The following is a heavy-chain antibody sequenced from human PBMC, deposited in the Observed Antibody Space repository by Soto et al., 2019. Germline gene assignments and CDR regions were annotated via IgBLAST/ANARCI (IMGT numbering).Heavy chain of an antibody. CDR2: FDPEDGET. CDR1: GYTLTDLS. V-gene: IGHV1-24*01. CDR3: ATRAAHYPDSRDHIDAPPFDI. Sequence: GASVKVSCSGSGYTLTDLSMHWVRHSLGKGLEWMGGFDPEDGETIYAQKFQGRFTMTEDTSTDTAYMELSSLRSEDTAVYYCATRAAHYPDSRDHIDAPPFDIWAQATILTASS. J-gene: IGHJ3*02. D-gene: IGHD3-22*01.